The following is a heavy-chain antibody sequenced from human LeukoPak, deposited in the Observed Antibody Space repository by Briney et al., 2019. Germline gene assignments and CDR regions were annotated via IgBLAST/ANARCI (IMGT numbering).Heavy chain of an antibody. V-gene: IGHV4-59*12. CDR3: ARDTVVVPVHGLAYYYYYMDV. D-gene: IGHD2-2*01. Sequence: SETLSLTCDVSGGSISHNYWNWIRQPPGKALEWIGYIYYSGNTNYNPSLQSRVTMSVDTSKNQFSLKLSSVTAADTAVYYCARDTVVVPVHGLAYYYYYMDVWGKGTTVTVSS. CDR2: IYYSGNT. J-gene: IGHJ6*03. CDR1: GGSISHNY.